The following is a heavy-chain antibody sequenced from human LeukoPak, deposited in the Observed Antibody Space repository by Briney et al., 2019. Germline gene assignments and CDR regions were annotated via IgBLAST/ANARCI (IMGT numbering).Heavy chain of an antibody. V-gene: IGHV4-34*01. CDR1: GGSFSGYY. J-gene: IGHJ5*02. CDR3: ARGRSWFDP. Sequence: SQTLSLTCAVYGGSFSGYYWSWIRQPPGKGLEWIGEINHSGSTNYNPSLKSRVTISVDTSKNQFSLKLSSVTAADTAVYYCARGRSWFDPWGQGTLVTVSS. CDR2: INHSGST.